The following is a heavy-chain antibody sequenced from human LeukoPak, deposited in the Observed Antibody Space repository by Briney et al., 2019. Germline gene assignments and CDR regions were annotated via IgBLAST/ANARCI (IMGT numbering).Heavy chain of an antibody. CDR1: GGSISSSSYY. D-gene: IGHD3-22*01. Sequence: SETLSLTCTVSGGSISSSSYYWGWIRQPPGKGLEWIGSIYYSGSTYYNPSLKSRVTVSVDTSKNQFSLKLSSVTAAGTAVYYCARSHVYYDSSGYWGYYMDVWGKGTTVTVSS. V-gene: IGHV4-39*07. CDR2: IYYSGST. CDR3: ARSHVYYDSSGYWGYYMDV. J-gene: IGHJ6*03.